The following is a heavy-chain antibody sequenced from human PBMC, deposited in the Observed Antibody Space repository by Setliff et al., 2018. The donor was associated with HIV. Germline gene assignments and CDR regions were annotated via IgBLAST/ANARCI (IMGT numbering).Heavy chain of an antibody. D-gene: IGHD6-19*01. J-gene: IGHJ4*02. Sequence: SETLSLTCTVSGDSVTSDSYYWSWIRQPAGKTLEWIGRIYFSGSTNYNPSLKSRVTISIDTSKNQLSLNLSSVTAADTAVYYCASQGRSGWLWGGFVSWGQGTLVTV. V-gene: IGHV4-61*10. CDR1: GDSVTSDSYY. CDR2: IYFSGST. CDR3: ASQGRSGWLWGGFVS.